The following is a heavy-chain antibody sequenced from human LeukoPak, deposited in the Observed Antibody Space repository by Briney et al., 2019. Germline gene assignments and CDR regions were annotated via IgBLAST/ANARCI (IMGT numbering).Heavy chain of an antibody. CDR2: INPSGGST. J-gene: IGHJ4*02. Sequence: ASVKVSCKASGYTFIRYYRYWVRQAPGQGLEWMGIINPSGGSTSYAQKFQRRLTMTRDTSTSTVYMELSSLRSEDTAVYYCARGTDYQLPLLDCWGQGTLVTVSS. CDR1: GYTFIRYY. V-gene: IGHV1-46*01. CDR3: ARGTDYQLPLLDC. D-gene: IGHD2-2*01.